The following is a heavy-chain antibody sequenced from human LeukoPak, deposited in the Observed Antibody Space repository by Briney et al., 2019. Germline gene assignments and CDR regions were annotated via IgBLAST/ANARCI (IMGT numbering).Heavy chain of an antibody. D-gene: IGHD3-10*01. V-gene: IGHV4-59*12. CDR3: ARGRITMVRAYNWFDP. J-gene: IGHJ5*02. Sequence: SETLSLTCTVSGGSISSYYWSWIRQPPGKGLEWIGYIYYSGSTNYNPSLKSRVTISVDTSKNQFSLKLSSVTAADTAVYYCARGRITMVRAYNWFDPWGQGTLVTVSS. CDR1: GGSISSYY. CDR2: IYYSGST.